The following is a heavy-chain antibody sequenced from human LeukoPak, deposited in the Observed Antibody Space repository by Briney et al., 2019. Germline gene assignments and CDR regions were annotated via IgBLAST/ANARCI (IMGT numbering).Heavy chain of an antibody. CDR3: ARDSGIVGATTGYGMDV. V-gene: IGHV3-66*01. CDR1: GFTVSSNY. D-gene: IGHD1-26*01. Sequence: PGGSLRLSCAASGFTVSSNYMSWVRQAPGKGLEWVSVIYSGGSTYYADSVKGRFTISRDNSKNTLYLQMNSLRAEDTAVYYCARDSGIVGATTGYGMDVWGQGTTVTVSS. CDR2: IYSGGST. J-gene: IGHJ6*02.